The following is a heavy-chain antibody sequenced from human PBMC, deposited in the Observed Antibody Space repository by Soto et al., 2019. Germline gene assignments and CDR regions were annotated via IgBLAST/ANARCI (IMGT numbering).Heavy chain of an antibody. V-gene: IGHV3-30*18. Sequence: QVQLVESGGGVVQPGRSLRLSCAASGFTFSDYGMHWVRQAPGKGLEWVAVISYEGSNKYYADSVKGRFTISRDNSKNKVYLHMNSLRAEDTAVYYCAKGLPGYSSSWFAFDIWGQGTMVTVSS. CDR3: AKGLPGYSSSWFAFDI. CDR2: ISYEGSNK. D-gene: IGHD6-13*01. CDR1: GFTFSDYG. J-gene: IGHJ3*02.